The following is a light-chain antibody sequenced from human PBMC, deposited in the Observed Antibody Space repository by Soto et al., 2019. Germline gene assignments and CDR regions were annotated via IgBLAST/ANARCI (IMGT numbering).Light chain of an antibody. CDR1: QSISNW. J-gene: IGKJ1*01. CDR2: KAS. Sequence: DIQMTQSPSTLSASVGDRVTITCRASQSISNWLAWYQQKPGKAPKLVIYKASSLESGVPSRFSGSGSGTEFTLTISSLQPDDFATYYCQQYNSSFGQGTRVEIK. CDR3: QQYNSS. V-gene: IGKV1-5*03.